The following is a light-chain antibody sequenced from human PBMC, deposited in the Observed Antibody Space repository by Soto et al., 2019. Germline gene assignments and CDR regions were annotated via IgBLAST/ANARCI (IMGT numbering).Light chain of an antibody. CDR1: QGIRSG. Sequence: DIQMTQSPSSLSASVGDRVTITCRASQGIRSGLGWYQQKPGKAPKRLIDAASSLQSGVPSRFSGSGSGTEFTLTISSLQPEDFATYYSQQFNNWPLTFGPGTNVDIK. V-gene: IGKV1-17*01. CDR3: QQFNNWPLT. CDR2: AAS. J-gene: IGKJ3*01.